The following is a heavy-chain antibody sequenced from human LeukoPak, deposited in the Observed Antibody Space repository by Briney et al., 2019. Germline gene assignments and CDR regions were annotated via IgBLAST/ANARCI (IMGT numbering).Heavy chain of an antibody. CDR1: GGSISSSSYY. CDR3: ARLSVVAGTYYFDY. CDR2: IYYSGST. D-gene: IGHD2-15*01. V-gene: IGHV4-39*01. J-gene: IGHJ4*02. Sequence: SETLSLTCTVSGGSISSSSYYWGWLRQPPGKGLEWIGSIYYSGSTYYNPSLQSRVTISVDTSKNQFSLKLSSVTAADTAVYYCARLSVVAGTYYFDYWGQGTLVTVSS.